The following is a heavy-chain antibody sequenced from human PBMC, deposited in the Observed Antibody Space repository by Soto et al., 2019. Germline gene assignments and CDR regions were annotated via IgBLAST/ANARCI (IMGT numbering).Heavy chain of an antibody. J-gene: IGHJ5*02. V-gene: IGHV4-30-4*08. CDR3: ARPSLGPNYFNWFDP. CDR1: GGYISSGDYY. Sequence: SETLSLTCTASGGYISSGDYYWSWIRQSPGKGLEWIGYIDKRGSTHYNPSLKSRVTTSVDTSKNQFSLKLSSVPAADTAVYYCARPSLGPNYFNWFDPCGQLPLVTVCS. CDR2: IDKRGST. D-gene: IGHD3-10*01.